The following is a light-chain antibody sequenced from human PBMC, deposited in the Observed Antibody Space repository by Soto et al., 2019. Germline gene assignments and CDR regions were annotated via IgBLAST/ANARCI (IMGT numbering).Light chain of an antibody. CDR1: QSISIW. CDR2: KAS. V-gene: IGKV1-5*03. Sequence: DIKMTQSPSTLFASVGDRVTITSRASQSISIWLAWYQQKPGKAPKLLIYKASSLEGGVPSRFGGSGSGTLFNITISSLHPDDFATYYCQQYNTYPLTFGGGTTVDIK. CDR3: QQYNTYPLT. J-gene: IGKJ4*01.